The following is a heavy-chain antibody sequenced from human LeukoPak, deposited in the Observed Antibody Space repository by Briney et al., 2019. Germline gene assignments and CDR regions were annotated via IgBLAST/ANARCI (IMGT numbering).Heavy chain of an antibody. V-gene: IGHV1-3*01. CDR2: INAGNGNT. D-gene: IGHD4-17*01. Sequence: ASVKVSCKASGYTFTSYAMHWVRQAPGQRLEWMGWINAGNGNTKYSQKFQGRVTITRDTSASTAYMELSSLRSEDTAVYYCASDSHDNGDYAIFQHWGQGTLVTVSS. CDR1: GYTFTSYA. J-gene: IGHJ1*01. CDR3: ASDSHDNGDYAIFQH.